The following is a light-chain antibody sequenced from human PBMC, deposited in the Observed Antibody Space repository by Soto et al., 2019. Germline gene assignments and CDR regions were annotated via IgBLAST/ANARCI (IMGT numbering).Light chain of an antibody. Sequence: IVLTQSPATLSLSPGEGATLSCRASQSVSSYLAWYQQKPGQAPRLLIYDASNRATGIPARFSGSGSGTDFTLTISSLEPEDFAVYYCQQRSNWPPKVTFGQGTRLEIK. CDR1: QSVSSY. J-gene: IGKJ5*01. CDR3: QQRSNWPPKVT. CDR2: DAS. V-gene: IGKV3-11*01.